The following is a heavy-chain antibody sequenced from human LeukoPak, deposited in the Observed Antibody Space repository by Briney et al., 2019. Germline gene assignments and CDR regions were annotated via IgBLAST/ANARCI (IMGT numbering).Heavy chain of an antibody. CDR2: IYYSGST. D-gene: IGHD6-13*01. J-gene: IGHJ4*02. Sequence: PSETLSLTCTVSGGSISSYYWSWIRQPPGKGLEWIGYIYYSGSTNYNPSLKSRVTISVDTSKNQFSLKLSSVTAADTAVYYCARLSSSRRVYFDYWGQGTLVTVSS. CDR3: ARLSSSRRVYFDY. V-gene: IGHV4-59*01. CDR1: GGSISSYY.